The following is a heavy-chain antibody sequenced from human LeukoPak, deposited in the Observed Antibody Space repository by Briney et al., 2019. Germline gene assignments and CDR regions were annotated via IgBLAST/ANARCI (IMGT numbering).Heavy chain of an antibody. V-gene: IGHV3-23*01. CDR1: GFAFSSYW. D-gene: IGHD3-10*01. CDR3: AKYSGPYYYYYMDV. CDR2: ISGSGTST. Sequence: GGSLRLSCAASGFAFSSYWMAWVRQAPGKGLEWVSSISGSGTSTYYADSVKGRFTISRDNSKNTMYLQMNSLRAEDTAVYYCAKYSGPYYYYYMDVWGKGTTVTVSS. J-gene: IGHJ6*03.